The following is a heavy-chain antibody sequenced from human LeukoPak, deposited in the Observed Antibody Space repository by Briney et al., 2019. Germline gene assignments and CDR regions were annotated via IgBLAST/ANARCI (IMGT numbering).Heavy chain of an antibody. V-gene: IGHV1-18*01. CDR1: GYTFTSYG. J-gene: IGHJ4*02. D-gene: IGHD2-2*01. Sequence: ASAKVSCKASGYTFTSYGISWVRQAPGQGLEWMGWISAYNGNTNYAQKLQGRVTMTTDTSTSTAYMELRSLRSDDTAVYYCARYCSSTSCPPFDYWGQGTLVTVSS. CDR3: ARYCSSTSCPPFDY. CDR2: ISAYNGNT.